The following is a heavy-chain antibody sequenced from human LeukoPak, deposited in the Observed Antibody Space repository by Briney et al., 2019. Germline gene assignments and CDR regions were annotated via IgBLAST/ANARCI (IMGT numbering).Heavy chain of an antibody. D-gene: IGHD5-24*01. CDR3: ARGNGRDGYNYYYYFDY. Sequence: PGGSLRLSCAASGFTVSSNYMSWFRQAPGKGLEWVSVIYSGGSTYYADSVKGRFTISRDNSKNTLYLQMNSLRAEDTAVYYCARGNGRDGYNYYYYFDYWGQGTLVTVSS. J-gene: IGHJ4*02. CDR1: GFTVSSNY. CDR2: IYSGGST. V-gene: IGHV3-53*01.